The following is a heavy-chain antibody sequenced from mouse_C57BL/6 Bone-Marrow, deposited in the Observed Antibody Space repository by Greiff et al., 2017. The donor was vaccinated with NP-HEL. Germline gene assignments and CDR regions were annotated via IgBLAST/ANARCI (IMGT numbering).Heavy chain of an antibody. V-gene: IGHV5-6*02. D-gene: IGHD1-2*01. CDR2: ISSGGSYT. CDR3: ATITTAHMDY. J-gene: IGHJ4*01. CDR1: GFTFSSYG. Sequence: EVKLVESGGDLVKPGGSLKLSCAASGFTFSSYGMSWVRQTPDKRLEWVATISSGGSYTYYPDSVKGRFTISRANATNTLYLQMSSLKSEDTAVYYCATITTAHMDYWGQGTSVTVSS.